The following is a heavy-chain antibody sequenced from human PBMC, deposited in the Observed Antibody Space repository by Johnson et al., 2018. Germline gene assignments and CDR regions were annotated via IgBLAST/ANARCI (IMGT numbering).Heavy chain of an antibody. CDR1: GFTFSNYG. CDR3: ASEFGMLRVVYYYYGMDV. D-gene: IGHD3-10*01. V-gene: IGHV3-33*01. CDR2: IWYDGSNK. Sequence: QVQLQESGGGVVQPGRSLRLSCAASGFTFSNYGMHWVRQAPGKGLEWVAVIWYDGSNKYYADSVKGRFTISRENSKNTLYLQMNSLRAEDTAVYYCASEFGMLRVVYYYYGMDVWGQGTTVTVSS. J-gene: IGHJ6*02.